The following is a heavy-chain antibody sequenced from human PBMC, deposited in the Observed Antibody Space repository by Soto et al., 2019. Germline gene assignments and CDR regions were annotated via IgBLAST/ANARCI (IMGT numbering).Heavy chain of an antibody. CDR3: EKDPSSSGPPYFDY. V-gene: IGHV3-30*18. CDR1: GFTFSSYG. D-gene: IGHD6-6*01. CDR2: ISYDGSNK. J-gene: IGHJ4*02. Sequence: GSLRLSCAASGFTFSSYGMHWVRQAPGKGLEWVAVISYDGSNKYYADSVKGRFTISRDNSKNTLYLQMNSLRAEDTAVYYCEKDPSSSGPPYFDYWGQGTLVTVSS.